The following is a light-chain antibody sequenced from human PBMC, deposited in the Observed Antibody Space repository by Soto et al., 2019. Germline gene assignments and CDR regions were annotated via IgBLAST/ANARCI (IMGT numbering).Light chain of an antibody. V-gene: IGKV3-15*01. CDR1: QSISSN. CDR3: QQYNNWPPA. J-gene: IGKJ1*01. Sequence: EIVMTKSPATLSVSPGDRATLSCRASQSISSNLAWYQQKPGQAPRLLIYGASTRATGFPGRFSGSGSGTEFTLTISSLQSEDFAVYYCQQYNNWPPAFGQGTNVEIK. CDR2: GAS.